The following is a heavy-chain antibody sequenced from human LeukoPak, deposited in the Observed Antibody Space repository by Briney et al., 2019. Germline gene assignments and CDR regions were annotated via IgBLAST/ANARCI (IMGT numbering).Heavy chain of an antibody. CDR1: GGIFSSYA. V-gene: IGHV1-69*04. Sequence: SVKVSCMASGGIFSSYAISWVRQAPGQGLEWMGRIIPILGIANYAQKFQGRVTITADKSTSTAYMDLSSLRSEDTAVYYCARDLPPYYFDYWGQGTLVTVSS. CDR3: ARDLPPYYFDY. J-gene: IGHJ4*02. CDR2: IIPILGIA.